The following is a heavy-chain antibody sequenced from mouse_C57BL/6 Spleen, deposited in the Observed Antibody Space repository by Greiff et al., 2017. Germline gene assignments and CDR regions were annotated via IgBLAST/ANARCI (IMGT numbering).Heavy chain of an antibody. V-gene: IGHV1-81*01. J-gene: IGHJ4*01. CDR3: ARSLDYYAMDY. CDR1: GYTFTSYG. CDR2: IYPRSGHT. Sequence: QVQLQQSGAELARPGASVKLSCKASGYTFTSYGISWVKQRTGQGLEWIGAIYPRSGHTYYNEKFKGKATLTADKSSSTAYMERRSLTSEDSAVYFCARSLDYYAMDYWGQGTSVTGSA. D-gene: IGHD3-3*01.